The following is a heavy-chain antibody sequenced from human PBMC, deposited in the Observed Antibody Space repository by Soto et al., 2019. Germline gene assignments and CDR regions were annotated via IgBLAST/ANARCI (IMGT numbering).Heavy chain of an antibody. D-gene: IGHD4-17*01. CDR3: ARTLYGDNVDY. V-gene: IGHV1-8*01. Sequence: ASVKLCSKASGDTFTSYDINWVRQATGQGLEWMGWMNPNSGNTGYAQKFQGRVTMTRNTSISTAYMELSSLRSEDTAVYYCARTLYGDNVDYWGQGTLVTVSS. CDR1: GDTFTSYD. CDR2: MNPNSGNT. J-gene: IGHJ4*02.